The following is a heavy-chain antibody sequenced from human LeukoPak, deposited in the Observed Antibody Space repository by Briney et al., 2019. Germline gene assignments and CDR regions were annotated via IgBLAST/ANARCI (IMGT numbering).Heavy chain of an antibody. CDR3: ARHYYGSGSYHKKKTYYFDY. Sequence: PSETLSLTCTVSGGSISSSSYYWGWIRQPPGKGLEWIGSIYYSGSTYYNPSLKSRVTISVDTSKNQFSLKLSSVTAADTAVYYCARHYYGSGSYHKKKTYYFDYWGQGTLVTVSS. CDR1: GGSISSSSYY. D-gene: IGHD3-10*01. J-gene: IGHJ4*02. V-gene: IGHV4-39*01. CDR2: IYYSGST.